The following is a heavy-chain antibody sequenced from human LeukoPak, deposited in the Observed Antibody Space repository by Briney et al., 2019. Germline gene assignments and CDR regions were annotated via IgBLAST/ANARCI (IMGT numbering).Heavy chain of an antibody. J-gene: IGHJ4*02. V-gene: IGHV1-24*01. CDR1: GYTLTELS. D-gene: IGHD2-2*02. CDR2: FDPEDGET. Sequence: APVKVSCKVSGYTLTELSMHWVRQAPGKGLEWMGGFDPEDGETIYAQKFQGRVTMTEDTSTDTAYMELSSLRSEDTAVYYCATLPVCSSTSCYTDDYWGQGTLVTVSS. CDR3: ATLPVCSSTSCYTDDY.